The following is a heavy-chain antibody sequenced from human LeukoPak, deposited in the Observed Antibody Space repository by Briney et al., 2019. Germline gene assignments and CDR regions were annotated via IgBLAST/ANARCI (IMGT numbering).Heavy chain of an antibody. V-gene: IGHV3-23*01. CDR1: GFTFSSYA. D-gene: IGHD1-7*01. Sequence: GGSLRLSCATSGFTFSSYAMSWVRQAPGKGLEWFSAIRGSGGSTYYADSVKGRFTISRDNSKNTLYLQMNSLRAEDTAVYYCAKGTSPYYYGMDVWGQGTTVTVSS. CDR2: IRGSGGST. J-gene: IGHJ6*02. CDR3: AKGTSPYYYGMDV.